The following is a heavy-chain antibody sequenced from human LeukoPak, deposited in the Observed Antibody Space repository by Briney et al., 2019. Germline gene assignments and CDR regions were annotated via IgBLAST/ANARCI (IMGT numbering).Heavy chain of an antibody. CDR2: INHSGST. CDR1: GGSFSGYY. Sequence: SETLSLTCAVYGGSFSGYYWSWIRQPPGKGLEWIGEINHSGSTNYNPSLKSRVTISVDTSKNQFSLKLSSVTAADTAVYYCARSKRYYGSGSYYPYYYYGMDAWGQGTTVTVSS. CDR3: ARSKRYYGSGSYYPYYYYGMDA. V-gene: IGHV4-34*01. D-gene: IGHD3-10*01. J-gene: IGHJ6*02.